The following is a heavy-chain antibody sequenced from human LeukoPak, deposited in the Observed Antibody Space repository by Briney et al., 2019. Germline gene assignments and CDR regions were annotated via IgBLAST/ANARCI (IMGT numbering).Heavy chain of an antibody. CDR1: GFTFSSYW. CDR3: AREAPVGFRIYDYVWGSYRPHDY. D-gene: IGHD3-16*02. J-gene: IGHJ4*02. CDR2: IKQDGSEK. Sequence: SGGSLRLSCAASGFTFSSYWMSWVRQAPGKGLEWVANIKQDGSEKYYVDSVKGRFTISRDNAKNSLYLQMNSLRAEDTAVYYCAREAPVGFRIYDYVWGSYRPHDYWGQGTLVTVSS. V-gene: IGHV3-7*01.